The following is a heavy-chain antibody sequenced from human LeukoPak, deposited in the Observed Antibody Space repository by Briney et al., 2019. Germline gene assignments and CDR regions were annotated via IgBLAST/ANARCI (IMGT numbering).Heavy chain of an antibody. J-gene: IGHJ5*02. CDR2: IYYSGST. V-gene: IGHV4-30-4*08. CDR3: ARDRGYCSSTSYYNWFDP. Sequence: PSQTLSLTCTVSGGSISSGDYYWSWIRQPPGKGLEWIGYIYYSGSTYYNPSLKSRVTISVDTSKNQFSLKLSSVTAADTAVYYCARDRGYCSSTSYYNWFDPWGQGTLVTVSS. D-gene: IGHD2-2*01. CDR1: GGSISSGDYY.